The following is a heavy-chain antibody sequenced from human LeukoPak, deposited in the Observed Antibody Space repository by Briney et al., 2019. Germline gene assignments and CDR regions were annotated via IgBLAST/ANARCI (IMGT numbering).Heavy chain of an antibody. J-gene: IGHJ4*02. V-gene: IGHV4-34*01. Sequence: SETLSLTCAVYGGSFSGYYWSWIRQPPGKGLEWIGEINHSGSTNYNPSLKSRVTISVDTSKNQSSLKLSSVTAADTAVYYCARGSSSWYDHFGYWGQGTLVTVSS. CDR2: INHSGST. CDR3: ARGSSSWYDHFGY. D-gene: IGHD6-13*01. CDR1: GGSFSGYY.